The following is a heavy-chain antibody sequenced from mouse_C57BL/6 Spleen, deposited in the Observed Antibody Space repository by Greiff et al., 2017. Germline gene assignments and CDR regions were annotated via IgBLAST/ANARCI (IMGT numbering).Heavy chain of an antibody. CDR1: GYAFSSSW. CDR2: IYPGDGDT. V-gene: IGHV1-82*01. J-gene: IGHJ2*01. CDR3: ARWGTTVVAKVDY. D-gene: IGHD1-1*01. Sequence: QVQLKQSGPELVKPGASVKISCKASGYAFSSSWMNWVKQRPGKGLEWIGRIYPGDGDTNYNGKFKGKATLTADKSSSTAYMPLSSLTSVDSAVYCCARWGTTVVAKVDYWGQGTTLTVSS.